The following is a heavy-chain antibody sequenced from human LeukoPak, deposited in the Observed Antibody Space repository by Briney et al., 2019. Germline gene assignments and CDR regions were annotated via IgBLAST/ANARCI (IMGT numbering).Heavy chain of an antibody. CDR3: AKIPSATVVTSFGL. Sequence: GRSLRLSCAASGFTFSSYGMHWVRQAPGKGLEWVAVISDDGSNKYYADSVKGRFTISRDNSKNTVYLQMNSVRDEDTAVYYCAKIPSATVVTSFGLWGQGTLVTVSS. D-gene: IGHD4-23*01. CDR2: ISDDGSNK. V-gene: IGHV3-30*18. J-gene: IGHJ5*02. CDR1: GFTFSSYG.